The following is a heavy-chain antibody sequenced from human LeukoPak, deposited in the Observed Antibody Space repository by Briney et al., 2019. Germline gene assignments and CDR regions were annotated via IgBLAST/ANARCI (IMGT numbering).Heavy chain of an antibody. Sequence: GESLQISCKGSGYSFTSYWIGWVRQMPGKGLEWMGIIYPGDSDTRYSPSFQGQVTISADESISTAYLQWSSLKASDTAMYYCARFGDLSPFYLDHWGQGTLVTVSS. CDR1: GYSFTSYW. D-gene: IGHD3-10*01. CDR3: ARFGDLSPFYLDH. CDR2: IYPGDSDT. J-gene: IGHJ4*02. V-gene: IGHV5-51*01.